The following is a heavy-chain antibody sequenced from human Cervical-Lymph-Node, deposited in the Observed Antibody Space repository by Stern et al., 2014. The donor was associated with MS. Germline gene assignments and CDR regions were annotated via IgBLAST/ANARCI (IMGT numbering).Heavy chain of an antibody. J-gene: IGHJ4*02. CDR1: GGSISADY. Sequence: QVQLQESGPGLVKPSETLSLTCTVSGGSISADYWNWVRRPPGKGLEWMGYVYYNGDTNYNPSLKSRVTISVNTSKNQFSLRLPSVTAADTAVYYCAKGVGWTPDSWGQGTLVTVSS. V-gene: IGHV4-59*12. CDR2: VYYNGDT. D-gene: IGHD1-26*01. CDR3: AKGVGWTPDS.